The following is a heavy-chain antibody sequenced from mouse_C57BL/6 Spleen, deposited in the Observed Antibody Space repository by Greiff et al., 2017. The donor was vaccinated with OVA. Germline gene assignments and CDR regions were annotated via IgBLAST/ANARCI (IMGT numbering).Heavy chain of an antibody. CDR3: TRHYGSIYWYFDV. Sequence: EVNVVESGEGLVKPGGSLKLSCAASGFTFSSYAMSWVRQTPEKRLEWVAYISSGGDYIYYADTVKGRFTISRDNARNTLYLQMSSLKSEDTAMYYCTRHYGSIYWYFDVWGTGTTVTVSS. CDR1: GFTFSSYA. CDR2: ISSGGDYI. V-gene: IGHV5-9-1*02. J-gene: IGHJ1*03. D-gene: IGHD1-1*01.